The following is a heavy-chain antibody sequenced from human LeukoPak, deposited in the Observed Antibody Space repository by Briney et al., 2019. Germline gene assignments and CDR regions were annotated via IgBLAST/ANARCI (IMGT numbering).Heavy chain of an antibody. Sequence: SETLSLTCTVSGGSISAYYWTWIRQSAGEGLEWIGRFYTSETTHYNPSLKSRVTISVGRSKNQISLRLNSVTAADTAVYYCARGAVPGILDHWGQGTLVTVSS. CDR1: GGSISAYY. V-gene: IGHV4-4*07. CDR2: FYTSETT. CDR3: ARGAVPGILDH. J-gene: IGHJ1*01. D-gene: IGHD6-19*01.